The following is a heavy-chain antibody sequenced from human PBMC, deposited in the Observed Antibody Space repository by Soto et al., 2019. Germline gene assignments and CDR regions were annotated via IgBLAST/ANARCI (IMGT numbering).Heavy chain of an antibody. CDR3: TRTSGSCSSTRCSLYGMDV. D-gene: IGHD2-2*03. Sequence: GVSLRLSCAASGLTFSIFAMHWFRQAPGKGLERVAVITYDGSNKYYADSVKGRFTISRDNSKNILFLQINSLIAEDTAVYYCTRTSGSCSSTRCSLYGMDVWGQGTTVTVSS. J-gene: IGHJ6*02. CDR2: ITYDGSNK. CDR1: GLTFSIFA. V-gene: IGHV3-30-3*01.